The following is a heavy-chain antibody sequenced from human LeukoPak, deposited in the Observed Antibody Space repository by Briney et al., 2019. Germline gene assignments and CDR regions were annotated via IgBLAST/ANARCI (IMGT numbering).Heavy chain of an antibody. Sequence: SETLSLTCTVSGGSISNYYWSWIRQPPGKGLEWIGYVSYSGNTNYNPSLKSRVTTSIDTSKNQFSLKLSSVTAADTAVYYCGRDLGGQWLVFDYWGQGTLVVVSS. V-gene: IGHV4-59*01. J-gene: IGHJ4*02. CDR1: GGSISNYY. CDR3: GRDLGGQWLVFDY. CDR2: VSYSGNT. D-gene: IGHD6-19*01.